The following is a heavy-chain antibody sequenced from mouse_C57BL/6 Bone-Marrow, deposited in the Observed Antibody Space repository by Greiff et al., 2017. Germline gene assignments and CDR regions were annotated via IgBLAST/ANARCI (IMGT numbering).Heavy chain of an antibody. Sequence: VQLVESGAELARPGASVKLSCKASGYTFTSYGISWVKQRTGQGLEWIGELYPRSGNTYYNEKFKGKATLTADKSSSTAYMELRSLTSEDSAVYFCARLRVYYYGSSFAWFAYWGQGTLVTVSA. D-gene: IGHD1-1*01. CDR1: GYTFTSYG. CDR3: ARLRVYYYGSSFAWFAY. V-gene: IGHV1-81*01. CDR2: LYPRSGNT. J-gene: IGHJ3*01.